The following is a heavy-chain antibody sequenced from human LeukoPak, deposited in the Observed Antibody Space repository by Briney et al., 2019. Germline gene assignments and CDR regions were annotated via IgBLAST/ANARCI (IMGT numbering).Heavy chain of an antibody. Sequence: GGSLRLSCAASGFTFSSYEMNWVRQAPGKGLEWVSYISSSGSTIYYADSVKGRFTISRDNAKNSLYLQMNSLRAEDTAVYYCVLWFGELALINFDYWGQGTLVNVSS. J-gene: IGHJ4*01. CDR2: ISSSGSTI. V-gene: IGHV3-48*03. CDR1: GFTFSSYE. D-gene: IGHD3-10*01. CDR3: VLWFGELALINFDY.